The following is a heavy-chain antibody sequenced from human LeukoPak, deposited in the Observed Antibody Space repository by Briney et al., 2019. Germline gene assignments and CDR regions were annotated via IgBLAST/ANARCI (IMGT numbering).Heavy chain of an antibody. D-gene: IGHD3-22*01. CDR2: IYSGGST. CDR3: AKDLSWGYDSSGYYPGGLGY. J-gene: IGHJ4*02. V-gene: IGHV3-53*05. Sequence: GGSLRLSCAASGFTVSSNYMSWVRQAPGKGLEWVSVIYSGGSTYYADSVKGRFTISRDNSKNTLYLQMNSLRAEDTAVYYCAKDLSWGYDSSGYYPGGLGYWGQGTLVTVSS. CDR1: GFTVSSNY.